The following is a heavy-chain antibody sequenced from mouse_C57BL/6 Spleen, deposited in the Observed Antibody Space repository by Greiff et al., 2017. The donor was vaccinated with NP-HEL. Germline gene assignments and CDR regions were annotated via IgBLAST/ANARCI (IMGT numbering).Heavy chain of an antibody. Sequence: QVQLQQSGPELVKPGASVKISCKASGYAFSSSWMNWVKQRPGKGLEWIGRIYPGDGDTNYNGKFKGKATLTADKSSSTAYMQLSSLTSEDSAVYFCARGWSILYYFDYWGQGTTLTVSS. CDR3: ARGWSILYYFDY. D-gene: IGHD2-10*02. CDR2: IYPGDGDT. J-gene: IGHJ2*01. CDR1: GYAFSSSW. V-gene: IGHV1-82*01.